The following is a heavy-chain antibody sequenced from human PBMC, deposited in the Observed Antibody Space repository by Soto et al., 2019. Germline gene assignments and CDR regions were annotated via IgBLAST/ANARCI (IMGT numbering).Heavy chain of an antibody. Sequence: QVQLVESGGGVVQPGRSLRLSCAASGFTFSSYAMHWVRQAPGKGLEWVAVISYDGSNKYYADSVKGRFTISRDSSKNTLYLQMNSLRAEDTAVYYCARDDYYDSSGYRWGYYYGMDVWGQGTTVTVSS. CDR1: GFTFSSYA. J-gene: IGHJ6*02. CDR3: ARDDYYDSSGYRWGYYYGMDV. V-gene: IGHV3-30-3*01. D-gene: IGHD3-22*01. CDR2: ISYDGSNK.